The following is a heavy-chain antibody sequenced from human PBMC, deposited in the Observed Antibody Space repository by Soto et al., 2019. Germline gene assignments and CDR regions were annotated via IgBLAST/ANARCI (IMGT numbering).Heavy chain of an antibody. CDR2: IWYDGSNK. V-gene: IGHV3-33*01. CDR1: GFTFSSYG. J-gene: IGHJ6*02. CDR3: GRGQKELYYYGMDV. D-gene: IGHD1-26*01. Sequence: QVQLVESGGGVVQPGRSLRLSCAASGFTFSSYGMHWVRQAPGKGLEWVAVIWYDGSNKYYADSVKGRFTISRDNSKNTLYLQMKRLRAEDTAVYYCGRGQKELYYYGMDVWGQGTTVTVSS.